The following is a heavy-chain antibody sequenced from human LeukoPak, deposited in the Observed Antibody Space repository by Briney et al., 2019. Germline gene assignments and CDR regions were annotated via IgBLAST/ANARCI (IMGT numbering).Heavy chain of an antibody. CDR3: AKSIVVVVAATPGYYGMGV. Sequence: PGGSLRLSCAASGFTVSAYAMAWVRQAPGKGLEWVSTIYDDNTYYADSVKGRFTISRDNSKNTLYLQMNSLRAEDTAVYYCAKSIVVVVAATPGYYGMGVWGQGTTVTVSS. CDR1: GFTVSAYA. J-gene: IGHJ6*02. D-gene: IGHD2-15*01. V-gene: IGHV3-23*01. CDR2: IYDDNT.